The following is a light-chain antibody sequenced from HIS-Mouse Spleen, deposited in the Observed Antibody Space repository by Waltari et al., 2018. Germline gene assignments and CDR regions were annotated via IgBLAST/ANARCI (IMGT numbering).Light chain of an antibody. CDR3: NSRDSSGNHVV. Sequence: SSELTQDPAVSVALGQTVRITCQGDSLRLYNASRYQQKPGQAPVLVTYGKNYRPSGIPYRFSGSSSGNTASLTITVAQAEDEADYYCNSRDSSGNHVVFGGGTKLTVL. J-gene: IGLJ2*01. CDR1: SLRLYN. V-gene: IGLV3-19*01. CDR2: GKN.